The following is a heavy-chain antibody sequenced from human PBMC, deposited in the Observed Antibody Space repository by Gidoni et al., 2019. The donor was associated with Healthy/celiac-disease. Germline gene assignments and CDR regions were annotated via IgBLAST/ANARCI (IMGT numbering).Heavy chain of an antibody. D-gene: IGHD2-2*02. CDR1: GGSFSGYY. Sequence: QVQLQQWGAGLLKPSETLSLTCAVYGGSFSGYYWSWIRQPPGKGLEWIGEINHSGSTNYNPSLKSRVTISVDTSKNQFSLKLSSVTAADTAVYYCARGGYCSSTSCYRPKYHYWGQGTLVTVSS. CDR2: INHSGST. V-gene: IGHV4-34*01. J-gene: IGHJ4*02. CDR3: ARGGYCSSTSCYRPKYHY.